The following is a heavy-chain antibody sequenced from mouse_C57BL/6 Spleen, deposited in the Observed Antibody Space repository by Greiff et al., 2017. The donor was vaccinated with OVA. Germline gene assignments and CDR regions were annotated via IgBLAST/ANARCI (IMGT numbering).Heavy chain of an antibody. CDR2: INPNNGGT. CDR3: ARRGGNHY. J-gene: IGHJ2*01. Sequence: VQLQQSGPELVKPGASVKISCKASGYTFTDYYMNWVKQSHGKSLEWIGDINPNNGGTSYNQKFKGKATLTVDKSSSTAYMELRSLKPEDSAVXYCARRGGNHYWGQGTTLTVSS. CDR1: GYTFTDYY. D-gene: IGHD2-1*01. V-gene: IGHV1-26*01.